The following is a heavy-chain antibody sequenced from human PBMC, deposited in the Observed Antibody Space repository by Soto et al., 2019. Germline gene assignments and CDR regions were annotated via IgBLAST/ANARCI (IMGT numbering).Heavy chain of an antibody. D-gene: IGHD3-16*01. Sequence: GGTLRLSCAASGFTFSSYWMHWVRQAPGRGLVWVSRINSDGSSTSYADSVKGRFTISRENAKNTLYLQMNSLRAEYTAVYYCARDRFLGGFDPWGQGTLVTVSS. V-gene: IGHV3-74*01. CDR3: ARDRFLGGFDP. CDR1: GFTFSSYW. CDR2: INSDGSST. J-gene: IGHJ5*02.